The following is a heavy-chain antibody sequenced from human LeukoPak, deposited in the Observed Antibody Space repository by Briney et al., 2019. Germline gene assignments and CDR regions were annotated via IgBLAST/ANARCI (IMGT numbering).Heavy chain of an antibody. J-gene: IGHJ3*02. D-gene: IGHD6-13*01. CDR2: ISWNSGSI. Sequence: GRSLRLSCAASGFTFDDYAMHWVRQAPGKGLEWVSGISWNSGSIGYADSVKGRFTISRDNAKNSLYLQMNSLRAEDTAVYYCAKGGSSWPSDAFDIWGQGTMVTVSS. CDR1: GFTFDDYA. CDR3: AKGGSSWPSDAFDI. V-gene: IGHV3-9*01.